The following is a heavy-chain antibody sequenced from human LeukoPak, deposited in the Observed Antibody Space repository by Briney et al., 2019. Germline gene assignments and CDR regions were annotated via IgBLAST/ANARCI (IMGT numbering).Heavy chain of an antibody. Sequence: SVNVSCKACGYTFTSYGISWVRQAAGQEGEWMGWISANNGNTNYAQKLQGRVTMTTDTSTSTAYMELRSLRSDDTAVYYCARDRGSHYLMDAFDIWGQGTMVTVSS. CDR1: GYTFTSYG. V-gene: IGHV1-18*01. CDR2: ISANNGNT. J-gene: IGHJ3*02. CDR3: ARDRGSHYLMDAFDI. D-gene: IGHD1-26*01.